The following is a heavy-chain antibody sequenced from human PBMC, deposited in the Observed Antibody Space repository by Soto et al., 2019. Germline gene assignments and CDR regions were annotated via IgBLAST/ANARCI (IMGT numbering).Heavy chain of an antibody. CDR1: GYTFTSYY. CDR3: ARDLGGPPDYYYYYGMDV. J-gene: IGHJ6*02. Sequence: GASVKVSCKASGYTFTSYYMHWVRQAPGQGLEWMGIINPSGGSTSYAQKFQGRVTMTRDTSTSTVYMELSSLRSEDTAVYYCARDLGGPPDYYYYYGMDVWGQGTTVTVSS. D-gene: IGHD2-15*01. CDR2: INPSGGST. V-gene: IGHV1-46*01.